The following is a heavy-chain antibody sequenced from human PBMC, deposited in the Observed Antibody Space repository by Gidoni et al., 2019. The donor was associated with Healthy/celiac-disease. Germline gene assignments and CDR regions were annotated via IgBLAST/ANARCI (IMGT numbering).Heavy chain of an antibody. CDR2: ISGSGGST. V-gene: IGHV3-23*01. J-gene: IGHJ2*01. Sequence: EVQLLESGGGLVQPGGSLRLSCAASGFTFSSYAMSLVRQAPGKGLEWVSAISGSGGSTYYADSVKGRFTISRDNSKNTLYLQMKSLRAEDTAVYYCAKDGGRNWGPIYWYFDLWGRGTLVTVSS. D-gene: IGHD7-27*01. CDR1: GFTFSSYA. CDR3: AKDGGRNWGPIYWYFDL.